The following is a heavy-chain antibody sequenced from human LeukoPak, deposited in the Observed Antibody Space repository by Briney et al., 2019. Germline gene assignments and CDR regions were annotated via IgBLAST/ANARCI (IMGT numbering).Heavy chain of an antibody. J-gene: IGHJ5*02. D-gene: IGHD4-17*01. CDR1: GGSMNNYY. V-gene: IGHV4-59*01. CDR2: ISDSGST. CDR3: ARYDYGDCWFDP. Sequence: SSETLSLTCTVSGGSMNNYYWSWIRQAPGKGLEWIGYISDSGSTNYNPSLRSRVTISVDTSKNQFSLKLSSVTAADTALYYCARYDYGDCWFDPWGQGTLVTVSS.